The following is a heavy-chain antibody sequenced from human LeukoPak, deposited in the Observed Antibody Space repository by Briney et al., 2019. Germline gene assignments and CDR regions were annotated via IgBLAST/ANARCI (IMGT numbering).Heavy chain of an antibody. D-gene: IGHD3-10*01. CDR3: VRCYYYGSGSYYFDY. Sequence: GGSLRLSCSASGFTFGRYAMHWVRQAPGKGLEYVSAISSNGGSTYYADSVKGRFTISRDNSKNTLYLQMSSLRPEDTAVYYCVRCYYYGSGSYYFDYWGQGTQVTVSS. CDR2: ISSNGGST. V-gene: IGHV3-64D*06. CDR1: GFTFGRYA. J-gene: IGHJ4*02.